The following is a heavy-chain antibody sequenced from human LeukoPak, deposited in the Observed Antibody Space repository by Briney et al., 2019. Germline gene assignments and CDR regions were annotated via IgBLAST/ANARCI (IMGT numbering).Heavy chain of an antibody. CDR3: ARDGIGDGYNTDYFDY. D-gene: IGHD5-24*01. CDR1: GFTVSGNY. V-gene: IGHV3-53*01. J-gene: IGHJ4*02. CDR2: IYSGGTT. Sequence: GSLRLSCAVSGFTVSGNYMSWVRQAPGKGLEWVSLIYSGGTTYYADSVKGRFTISRDNAKNSLYLQMNSLRAEDTAVYYCARDGIGDGYNTDYFDYWGQGTLVTVSS.